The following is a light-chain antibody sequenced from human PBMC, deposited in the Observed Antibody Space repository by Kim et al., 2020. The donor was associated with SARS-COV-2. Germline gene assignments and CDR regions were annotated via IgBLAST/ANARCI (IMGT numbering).Light chain of an antibody. J-gene: IGKJ4*01. CDR2: DTS. Sequence: LSPGAGATLSCRASQSIGGQLGWYQQKSGQAPRLLIFDTSNRAAGIPARFSGSGSETDFTLTINSLEPEDFAVYYCQQRSNWPLTFGGGTKVDIK. V-gene: IGKV3-11*01. CDR3: QQRSNWPLT. CDR1: QSIGGQ.